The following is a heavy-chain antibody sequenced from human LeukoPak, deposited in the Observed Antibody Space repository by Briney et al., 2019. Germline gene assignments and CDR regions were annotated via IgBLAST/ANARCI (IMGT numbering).Heavy chain of an antibody. J-gene: IGHJ4*02. CDR3: ARDLSSSWYSLAY. D-gene: IGHD3-22*01. V-gene: IGHV3-20*04. Sequence: GGSLRLSCTDSGNTFDDYGMTWVRQAPGKGLKWVSGINWDGGAYNYAASVKGRFTISRDNAKNSLYLEMNSLRVEDTAVYFCARDLSSSWYSLAYWGQGILVIVSS. CDR1: GNTFDDYG. CDR2: INWDGGAY.